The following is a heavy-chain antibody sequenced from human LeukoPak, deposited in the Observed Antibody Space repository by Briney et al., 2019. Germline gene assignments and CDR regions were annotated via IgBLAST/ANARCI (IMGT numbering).Heavy chain of an antibody. CDR2: IYHSGST. CDR3: AGGGQWLAFDL. J-gene: IGHJ4*02. Sequence: SQTLSLTCTVSGGSISSGGYYWSWIRQPPGKGLEWIGYIYHSGSTYYNPSLKSRITISVDTSKNQFSLKLSSVTAADTAVYYCAGGGQWLAFDLWGQGTLVTVSS. D-gene: IGHD6-19*01. V-gene: IGHV4-30-2*02. CDR1: GGSISSGGYY.